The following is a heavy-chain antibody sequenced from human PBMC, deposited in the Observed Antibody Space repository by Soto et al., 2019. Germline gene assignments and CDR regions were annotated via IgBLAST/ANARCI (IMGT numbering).Heavy chain of an antibody. CDR1: GGTFSSYT. Sequence: QVQLVQSGAEVKKPGSSVKVSCKASGGTFSSYTISWVRQAPGQGLEWMGRIIPILGIANYAQKFQGRVTITADKSTRTAYLGLGRLRSEDTAVYYCARDSAYGSGSYPDYWGQGTLVTVSS. V-gene: IGHV1-69*08. J-gene: IGHJ4*02. CDR3: ARDSAYGSGSYPDY. CDR2: IIPILGIA. D-gene: IGHD3-10*01.